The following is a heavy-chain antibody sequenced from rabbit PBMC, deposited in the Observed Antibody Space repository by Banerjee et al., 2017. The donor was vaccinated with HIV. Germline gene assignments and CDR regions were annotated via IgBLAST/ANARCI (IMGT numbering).Heavy chain of an antibody. CDR3: ARIPGSNLWYSFNL. J-gene: IGHJ4*01. CDR2: IYSSSSTT. CDR1: GIDFSSYYY. V-gene: IGHV1S45*01. D-gene: IGHD4-2*01. Sequence: QQQLEESGGGLVKPGGTLTLTCKASGIDFSSYYYMCWVRQAPGKGLEWIACIYSSSSTTYYASWAKGRFTISKTSSTTVTLQMTSLTAADTATYFCARIPGSNLWYSFNLWGPGTLVTVS.